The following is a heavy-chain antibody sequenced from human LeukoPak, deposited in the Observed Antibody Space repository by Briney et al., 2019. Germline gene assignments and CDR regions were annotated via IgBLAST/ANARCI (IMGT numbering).Heavy chain of an antibody. CDR2: INHSGST. J-gene: IGHJ4*02. CDR3: ARGRRRDYYDSSGLDY. D-gene: IGHD3-22*01. V-gene: IGHV4-34*01. CDR1: GGSFSGYY. Sequence: PSETLSLTCAVYGGSFSGYYWSWIRQPPGKGLEWIGEINHSGSTNYNPSLKSRVTISVDTSKNQFSLKLSSVTAADTAVYYCARGRRRDYYDSSGLDYWGQGTLVTVSS.